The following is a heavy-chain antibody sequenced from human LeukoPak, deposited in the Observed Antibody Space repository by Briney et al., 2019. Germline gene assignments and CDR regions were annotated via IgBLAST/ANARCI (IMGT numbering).Heavy chain of an antibody. D-gene: IGHD3-22*01. J-gene: IGHJ4*02. CDR1: GYTFTGYY. Sequence: ASVKVSCKASGYTFTGYYMHWVRQAPGQGLEWMGWINPNSGGTNYAQKFQGWVTMTRDTSISTAYMELSRLRSDDTAVYYCARGPHERSGYPDDWGQGTLVIVSS. CDR2: INPNSGGT. V-gene: IGHV1-2*04. CDR3: ARGPHERSGYPDD.